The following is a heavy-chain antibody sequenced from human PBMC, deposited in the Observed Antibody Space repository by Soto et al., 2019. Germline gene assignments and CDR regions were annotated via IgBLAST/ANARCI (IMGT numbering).Heavy chain of an antibody. CDR2: ISYDGGNK. CDR1: GFSFSIYG. CDR3: AYGSGSYYTLDY. D-gene: IGHD3-10*01. Sequence: GGSLRLSCAGSGFSFSIYGMHWVRHAPGKGLEWVAFISYDGGNKDFADSVKGRFTISRDNSKGTVYLQVNSLRAEDTAVYYCAYGSGSYYTLDYWGQGTLVTVSS. J-gene: IGHJ4*02. V-gene: IGHV3-30*03.